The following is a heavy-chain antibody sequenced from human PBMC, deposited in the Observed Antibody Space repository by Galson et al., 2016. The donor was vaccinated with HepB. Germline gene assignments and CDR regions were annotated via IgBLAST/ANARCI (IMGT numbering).Heavy chain of an antibody. D-gene: IGHD2-2*01. CDR2: IYYGGST. Sequence: SETLSLTCTVSGGSFSSSSYYWGWIRQPPGKGLEWIGSIYYGGSTYYNPSLKSRVTISVDTSKNQFSLKLSSVTAADTAVYYCARSDCSSTSCYGNDPFDIWGQGTMVTVSS. J-gene: IGHJ3*02. CDR1: GGSFSSSSYY. V-gene: IGHV4-39*01. CDR3: ARSDCSSTSCYGNDPFDI.